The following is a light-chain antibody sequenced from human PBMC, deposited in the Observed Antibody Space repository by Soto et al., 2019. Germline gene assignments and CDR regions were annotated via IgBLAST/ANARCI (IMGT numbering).Light chain of an antibody. Sequence: IVLTQSPGTLSLSPGGRATLSCRASQSVSNNYLAWYQQKPGQAPRLLIYGASNRATGIPARFSGSGSGTDFTLTISSLEPEDFAIYYCQQRNYWQVTFGQGTRLEIK. CDR2: GAS. V-gene: IGKV3D-20*02. CDR1: QSVSNNY. CDR3: QQRNYWQVT. J-gene: IGKJ5*01.